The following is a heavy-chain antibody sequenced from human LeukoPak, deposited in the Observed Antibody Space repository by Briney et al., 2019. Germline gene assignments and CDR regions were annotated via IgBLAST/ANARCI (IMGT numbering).Heavy chain of an antibody. CDR3: ASPQGAGHYFDY. Sequence: ASVKVSCKASGYTFTSYYMHWVRQAPGQGLEWMGIINPSGGSTSYAQKFQGRVTMTRDTSTSTVYMELSRLRSDDTAVYYCASPQGAGHYFDYWGQGTLVTVSS. J-gene: IGHJ4*02. D-gene: IGHD6-19*01. V-gene: IGHV1-46*01. CDR2: INPSGGST. CDR1: GYTFTSYY.